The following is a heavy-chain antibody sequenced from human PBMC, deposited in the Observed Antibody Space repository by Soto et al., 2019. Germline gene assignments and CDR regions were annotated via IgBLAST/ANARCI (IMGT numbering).Heavy chain of an antibody. CDR3: ASSSRVLLDS. Sequence: QVQLVQSGAEVQKPGSSVKVSCKASGGTFSSYSISWVRQAPGQGREWMGRIIPILGIANYAQKFQGRVTITADKSTSTAYMELSSLRSEDTAVYYCASSSRVLLDSWGQGTPVPVSS. J-gene: IGHJ4*02. V-gene: IGHV1-69*02. CDR2: IIPILGIA. CDR1: GGTFSSYS. D-gene: IGHD3-10*01.